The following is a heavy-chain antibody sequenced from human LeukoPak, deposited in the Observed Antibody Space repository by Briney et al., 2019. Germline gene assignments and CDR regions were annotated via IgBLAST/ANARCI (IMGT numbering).Heavy chain of an antibody. D-gene: IGHD5-24*01. J-gene: IGHJ4*02. V-gene: IGHV4-39*02. CDR1: GGSISSSSYY. CDR3: ARDGYNSGYFDY. Sequence: SETLSLTCTVSGGSISSSSYYWGWIRQPPGKGLEWSGRIYYSGSTYYNPSLKSRVTISVDTSKNQFSLKLSSVTAADTAVYYCARDGYNSGYFDYWGQGTLVTVSS. CDR2: IYYSGST.